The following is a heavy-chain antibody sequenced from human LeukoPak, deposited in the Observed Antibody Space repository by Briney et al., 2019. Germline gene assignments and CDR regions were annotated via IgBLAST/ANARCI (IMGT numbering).Heavy chain of an antibody. Sequence: SETLSLTCAVYGGSFSGYYWSWIRQPPGKGLEWIGEINHSGSTNYNPSLKSRVTISVDTSKNQFSLKLSSVTAADTAVYYCARAAGPHCSSTSCFFDYWGQGALVTVSS. CDR2: INHSGST. CDR1: GGSFSGYY. J-gene: IGHJ4*02. V-gene: IGHV4-34*01. D-gene: IGHD2-2*01. CDR3: ARAAGPHCSSTSCFFDY.